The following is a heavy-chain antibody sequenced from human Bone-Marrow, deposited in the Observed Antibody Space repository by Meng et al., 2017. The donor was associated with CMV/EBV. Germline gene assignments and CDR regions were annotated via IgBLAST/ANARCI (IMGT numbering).Heavy chain of an antibody. CDR1: GLTPRSFA. Sequence: GGSLRLSCAVSGLTPRSFAMSWVRQAPGKGLEWVSSIGGGDDTTFYADSVKGRFIISRDNSKSILYVQMNSLRAEDTATYYCVKHDFDFWTGFNLYFALWGQGARVTVSS. D-gene: IGHD3/OR15-3a*01. CDR2: IGGGDDTT. CDR3: VKHDFDFWTGFNLYFAL. J-gene: IGHJ4*02. V-gene: IGHV3-23*01.